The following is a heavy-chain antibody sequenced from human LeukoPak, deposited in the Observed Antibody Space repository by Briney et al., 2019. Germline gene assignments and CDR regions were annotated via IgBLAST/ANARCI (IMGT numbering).Heavy chain of an antibody. CDR1: GGSFSGYY. CDR3: ARGYSGYDPFDY. Sequence: SETLSLTCVVYGGSFSGYYWSWIRQPPGKGLEWIGEINHSGSTNYNPPLKSRATISVDTSKNQFSLKLSSVTAADTAVYYCARGYSGYDPFDYWGQGTLVTVSS. D-gene: IGHD5-12*01. CDR2: INHSGST. V-gene: IGHV4-34*01. J-gene: IGHJ4*02.